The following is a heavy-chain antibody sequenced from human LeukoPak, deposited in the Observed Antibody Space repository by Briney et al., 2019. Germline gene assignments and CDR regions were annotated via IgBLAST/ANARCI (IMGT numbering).Heavy chain of an antibody. J-gene: IGHJ6*03. D-gene: IGHD1-7*01. CDR2: INPSGGST. CDR1: GYTFTSYY. CDR3: ASRTSDYYYMDV. Sequence: ASVKVSCKASGYTFTSYYMHWVRQAPGQGLEWMGIINPSGGSTSYAQKFQGRVTMTRDTSTSTVYMELSSLRSEDTAVYYCASRTSDYYYMDVWGKGTTVTVSS. V-gene: IGHV1-46*01.